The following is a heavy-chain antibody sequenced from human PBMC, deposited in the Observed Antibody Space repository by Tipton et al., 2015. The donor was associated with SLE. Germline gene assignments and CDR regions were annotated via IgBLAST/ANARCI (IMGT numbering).Heavy chain of an antibody. CDR1: GGSITNHY. V-gene: IGHV4-59*11. CDR2: IHYSGTT. Sequence: TLSLTCTVSGGSITNHYWNWIRQPPVKGLEWIGYIHYSGTTHDNPSLKSRVTMSVDMSKNQFSLRPTSVTAADTAVYYCARTLGAIAHTVYDAFDIWGQGKMVTVSS. CDR3: ARTLGAIAHTVYDAFDI. J-gene: IGHJ3*02. D-gene: IGHD1-26*01.